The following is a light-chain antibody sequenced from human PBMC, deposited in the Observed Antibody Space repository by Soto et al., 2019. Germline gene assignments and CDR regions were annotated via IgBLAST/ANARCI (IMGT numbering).Light chain of an antibody. CDR3: QSYDSSLRGSV. Sequence: QSVLTQPPSVSGAPGQRVTISCTGSSSNIGAGYDVHWYQHLPGTAPKLLIYDNSNRPSGVPDRFSGSKSGTSASLAITGLQAEDEADYYCQSYDSSLRGSVFGGGTKLTVL. CDR1: SSNIGAGYD. J-gene: IGLJ3*02. V-gene: IGLV1-40*01. CDR2: DNS.